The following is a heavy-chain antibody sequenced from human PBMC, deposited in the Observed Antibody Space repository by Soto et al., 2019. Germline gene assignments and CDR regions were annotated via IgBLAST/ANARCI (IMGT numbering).Heavy chain of an antibody. V-gene: IGHV1-58*02. J-gene: IGHJ4*01. CDR1: GFTFTSSA. CDR3: VAEDYYHSSGYSH. Sequence: SVKVSCKASGFTFTSSAMQWVRQARGQRLEWIGWIVVGSGNTNYAQKFQERVTITRDMSTSTAYMELSSLRSEDTAVYYCVAEDYYHSSGYSHCGHGTLVTVCS. CDR2: IVVGSGNT. D-gene: IGHD3-22*01.